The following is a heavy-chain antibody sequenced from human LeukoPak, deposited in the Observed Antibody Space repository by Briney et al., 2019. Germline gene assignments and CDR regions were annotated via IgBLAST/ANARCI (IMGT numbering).Heavy chain of an antibody. V-gene: IGHV4-4*07. CDR3: AGGNAVDMLRGAYDF. J-gene: IGHJ4*02. D-gene: IGHD3-10*01. CDR1: GGSIYNYY. Sequence: SETLSLTCTVSGGSIYNYYWNWIRQPAGKGLEWIGRIYTSGGTKYNPSLKSRVSMSVDTSKNQFSLRLGSVTAADTAVYYCAGGNAVDMLRGAYDFWGQGTLVTVSS. CDR2: IYTSGGT.